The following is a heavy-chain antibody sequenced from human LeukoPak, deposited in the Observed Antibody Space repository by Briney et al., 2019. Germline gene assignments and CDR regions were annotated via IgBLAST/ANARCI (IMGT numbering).Heavy chain of an antibody. CDR1: GFTFSSYA. CDR3: ASGIGPELRRGGFDY. D-gene: IGHD1-14*01. J-gene: IGHJ4*02. CDR2: ISYDGSNK. V-gene: IGHV3-30*04. Sequence: GGSLRLSCAASGFTFSSYAMHWVRQAPGKGLEWVAVISYDGSNKYYADSVKGRFTISRDNSKNTLYLQMNSLRAEDTAVYYCASGIGPELRRGGFDYWGQGTLVTVSS.